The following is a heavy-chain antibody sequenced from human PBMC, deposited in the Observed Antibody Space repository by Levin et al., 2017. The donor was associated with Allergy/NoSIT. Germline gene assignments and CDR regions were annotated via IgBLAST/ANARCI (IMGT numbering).Heavy chain of an antibody. J-gene: IGHJ5*02. D-gene: IGHD3-3*01. CDR3: ARDGHYTSWHQDRTGDWFDP. CDR1: GGSISSSNW. CDR2: IYHSGST. V-gene: IGHV4-4*02. Sequence: SETLSLTCAVSGGSISSSNWWSWVRQPPGKGLEWIGEIYHSGSTNYNPSLKSRVTISVDKSKNQFSLKLSSVTAADTAVYYCARDGHYTSWHQDRTGDWFDPWGQGTLVTVSS.